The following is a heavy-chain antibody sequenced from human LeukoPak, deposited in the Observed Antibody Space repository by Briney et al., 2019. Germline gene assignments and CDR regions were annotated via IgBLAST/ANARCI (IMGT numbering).Heavy chain of an antibody. Sequence: GGSLRLSCAASGLIVSSNYMTWVRQAPGKGLEWVSVIYSGGSIYYADSVKGRFTISRDNSKNTLYLQMNSLRAEDTAVYYCAKRYNWNDSESVYWGQGTLVTVSS. CDR3: AKRYNWNDSESVY. J-gene: IGHJ4*02. CDR2: IYSGGSI. CDR1: GLIVSSNY. V-gene: IGHV3-53*01. D-gene: IGHD1-1*01.